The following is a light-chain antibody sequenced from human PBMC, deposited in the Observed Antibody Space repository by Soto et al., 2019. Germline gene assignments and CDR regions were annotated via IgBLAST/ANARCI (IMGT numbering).Light chain of an antibody. CDR1: SSDVGNYNY. CDR2: EVN. Sequence: QSALTQPPSASGSPGQSVTISCTGTSSDVGNYNYVSWYQQHPGKAPKLMIYEVNKRPSGVPDRFSGSKSDNTASLTVSGLQAEDEADYFCSAYAGTNDFVVFGGGTKVTVL. V-gene: IGLV2-8*01. CDR3: SAYAGTNDFVV. J-gene: IGLJ2*01.